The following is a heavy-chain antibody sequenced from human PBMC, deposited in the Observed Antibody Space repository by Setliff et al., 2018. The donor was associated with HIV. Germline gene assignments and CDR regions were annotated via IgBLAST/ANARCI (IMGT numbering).Heavy chain of an antibody. CDR2: IFYSGRT. V-gene: IGHV4-59*01. CDR1: GGPIRSFY. Sequence: SDTLSLPGTVSGGPIRSFYWSWIRQPPGKGLEWIGDIFYSGRTNYNPSLKSRVTISLDTSKIQFALKLSSVTTADTAIYYCAGSKGATRPSAETFQNWGQGTLVTSPQ. D-gene: IGHD1-26*01. CDR3: AGSKGATRPSAETFQN. J-gene: IGHJ1*01.